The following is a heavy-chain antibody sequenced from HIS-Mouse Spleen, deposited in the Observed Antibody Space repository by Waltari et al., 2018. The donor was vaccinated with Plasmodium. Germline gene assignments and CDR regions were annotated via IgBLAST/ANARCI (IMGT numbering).Heavy chain of an antibody. CDR3: AKILSYSSSPEDY. V-gene: IGHV3-30*18. J-gene: IGHJ4*02. CDR1: GLSFSSSG. Sequence: QVQLVESGGGVVQPGRSLRLSCAAPGLSFSSSGMHWVRQAPGKGLEWVAVISYDGSNKYYADSVKGRFTISRDNSKNTLYLQMNSLRAEDTAVYYCAKILSYSSSPEDYWGQGTLVTVSS. CDR2: ISYDGSNK. D-gene: IGHD6-6*01.